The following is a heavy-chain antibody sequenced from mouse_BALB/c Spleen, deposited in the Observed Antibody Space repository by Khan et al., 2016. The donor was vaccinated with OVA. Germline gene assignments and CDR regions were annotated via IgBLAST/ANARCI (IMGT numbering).Heavy chain of an antibody. Sequence: QVQLKQSGAELVKPGTSVKLSCKASGYNFTSYWINWVKLRPGQGLEWIGDIYPGSGSTNYNEKFKSKAALTVDTSSSTAYMQLSSLASEDSALYYCARRSYYGTRNFEVWGAGTTVTVSS. D-gene: IGHD1-1*01. CDR1: GYNFTSYW. CDR3: ARRSYYGTRNFEV. V-gene: IGHV1-55*01. J-gene: IGHJ1*01. CDR2: IYPGSGST.